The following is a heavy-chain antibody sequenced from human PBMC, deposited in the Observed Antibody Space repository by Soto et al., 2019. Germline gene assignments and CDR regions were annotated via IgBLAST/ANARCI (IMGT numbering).Heavy chain of an antibody. D-gene: IGHD3-3*01. V-gene: IGHV4-61*01. CDR1: GGSVSSGSYY. J-gene: IGHJ5*02. Sequence: SETLSLTCTVSGGSVSSGSYYWSWIRQPPGKGLEWIGYIYYSGSTNYNPSLKSRVTISVDTSKNQFSLKLSSVTAADTAVYYCARGYYDFWSGYYPRTFDPWGQGTLVTVSS. CDR3: ARGYYDFWSGYYPRTFDP. CDR2: IYYSGST.